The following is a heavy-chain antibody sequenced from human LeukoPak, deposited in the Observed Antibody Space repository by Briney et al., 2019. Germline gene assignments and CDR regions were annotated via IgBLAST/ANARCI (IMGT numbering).Heavy chain of an antibody. V-gene: IGHV1-2*02. Sequence: ASVKVSCKASGYTFTGYYMHWVRQAPGQGLEWMGWINPNSGGTNYAQKFQGRVTMTRDTSISTAYMELSRLRSDDTAVYYCARDTSGTWYYYDSSGYSERWYQHWGRGTLVTVSS. CDR2: INPNSGGT. D-gene: IGHD3-22*01. CDR3: ARDTSGTWYYYDSSGYSERWYQH. J-gene: IGHJ1*01. CDR1: GYTFTGYY.